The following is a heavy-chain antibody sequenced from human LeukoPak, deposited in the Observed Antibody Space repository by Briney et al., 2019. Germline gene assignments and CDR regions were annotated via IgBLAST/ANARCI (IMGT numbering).Heavy chain of an antibody. V-gene: IGHV1-2*02. CDR1: GYTFTSYD. CDR2: INPNSGGT. CDR3: ARRIRGSRGYYFDY. J-gene: IGHJ4*02. Sequence: ASVKVSCKASGYTFTSYDINWVRQAPGQGLEWMGWINPNSGGTNYAQKFQGRVTMTRDTSISTAYMELSRLRSDDTAVYYCARRIRGSRGYYFDYWGQGTLVTVSS. D-gene: IGHD3-10*01.